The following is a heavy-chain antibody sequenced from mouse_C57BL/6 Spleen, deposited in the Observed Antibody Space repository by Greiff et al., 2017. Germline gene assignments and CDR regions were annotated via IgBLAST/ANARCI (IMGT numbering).Heavy chain of an antibody. CDR2: IYPGSGST. CDR1: GYTFTSYW. D-gene: IGHD4-1*01. V-gene: IGHV1-55*01. CDR3: AKLGPHYYAMDY. J-gene: IGHJ4*01. Sequence: QVQLQQPGAELVKPGASVTMSCKASGYTFTSYWITWVKQRPGQGLEWIGDIYPGSGSTNYNEKFKSKATLTVDTSSSTAYMQLSSLTSGDAAVYDCAKLGPHYYAMDYWGQGTSVTVSS.